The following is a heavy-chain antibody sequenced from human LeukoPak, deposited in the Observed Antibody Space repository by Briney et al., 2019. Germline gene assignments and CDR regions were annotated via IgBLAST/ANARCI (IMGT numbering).Heavy chain of an antibody. Sequence: PGGSLRLSCAASGFTFSSYSMNWVRQAPGKGLEWVSVISGSGVSTYYADSVKGRFTISRDNSNSTLYLQMNSLRAEDTAVYYCANTRSSTSPYYYYYGMDVWGQGTTVTVSS. V-gene: IGHV3-23*01. CDR1: GFTFSSYS. CDR3: ANTRSSTSPYYYYYGMDV. J-gene: IGHJ6*02. D-gene: IGHD2-2*01. CDR2: ISGSGVST.